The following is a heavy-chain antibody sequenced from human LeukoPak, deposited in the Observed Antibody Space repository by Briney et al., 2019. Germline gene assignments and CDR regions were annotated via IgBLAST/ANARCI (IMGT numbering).Heavy chain of an antibody. D-gene: IGHD3-10*01. CDR2: MYHSGST. CDR3: ARAPITMVRGVLPALYWFDP. CDR1: GYSISSGYY. Sequence: PSETLSLTCAVSGYSISSGYYWGWIRQPPGKGLEWIGSMYHSGSTYYNPSLKSRVTISVDTSKNQFSLKLSSVTAADTAVYYCARAPITMVRGVLPALYWFDPWGQGTLVTVSS. V-gene: IGHV4-38-2*01. J-gene: IGHJ5*02.